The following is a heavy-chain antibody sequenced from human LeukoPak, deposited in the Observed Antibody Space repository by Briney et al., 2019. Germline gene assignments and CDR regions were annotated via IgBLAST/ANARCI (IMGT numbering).Heavy chain of an antibody. CDR1: GFTFSSYA. CDR2: INGRGDNT. D-gene: IGHD2/OR15-2a*01. Sequence: PGGSLRLSCAAPGFTFSSYAMNWVRQAPGKGLEWVSAINGRGDNTYYADSVKGRFTISRDNSKSTLFLQMNSLRAEDTAIYYCAKDRVSPGFNLFDPCGQGTLVTVSS. J-gene: IGHJ5*02. V-gene: IGHV3-23*01. CDR3: AKDRVSPGFNLFDP.